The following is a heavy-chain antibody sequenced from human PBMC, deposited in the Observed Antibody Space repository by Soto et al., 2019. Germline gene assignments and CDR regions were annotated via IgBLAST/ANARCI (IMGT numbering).Heavy chain of an antibody. CDR1: GGTFSSYA. Sequence: SVKVSCKASGGTFSSYAFSWVRRAPGQGLEWMGGIIPIFGTANYAQKFQGRVTITADESTSTAYMELSSLRSEDTAVYYCARPYYYGSGSYYRDYYYGMDVWGQGTTVTVSS. CDR3: ARPYYYGSGSYYRDYYYGMDV. J-gene: IGHJ6*02. D-gene: IGHD3-10*01. V-gene: IGHV1-69*13. CDR2: IIPIFGTA.